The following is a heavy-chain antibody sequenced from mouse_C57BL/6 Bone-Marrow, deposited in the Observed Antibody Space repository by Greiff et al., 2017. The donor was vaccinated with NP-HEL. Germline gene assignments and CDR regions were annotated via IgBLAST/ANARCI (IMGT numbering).Heavy chain of an antibody. J-gene: IGHJ3*01. D-gene: IGHD1-1*01. CDR1: GYAFTNYL. V-gene: IGHV1-54*01. CDR3: AREGIIYYYGSSPFAY. CDR2: INPGSGGT. Sequence: VQLQQSGAELVRPGTSVKVSCKASGYAFTNYLIEWVKQRPGQGLEWIGVINPGSGGTNYNEKFKGKATLTADQSSSTAYMQISSLTSEDSAVYFCAREGIIYYYGSSPFAYWGQGTLVTVSA.